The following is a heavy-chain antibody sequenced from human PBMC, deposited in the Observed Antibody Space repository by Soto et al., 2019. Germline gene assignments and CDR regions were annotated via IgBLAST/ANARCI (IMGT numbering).Heavy chain of an antibody. CDR3: AKGPKGVDGTSSGYTWFDP. D-gene: IGHD6-6*01. CDR2: MSYDGTTK. V-gene: IGHV3-30*18. Sequence: QVQLVESGGGVVQPGGSLRLSCAASGITFSTSTMHWVRQAPGKGLEWVAVMSYDGTTKFYADSVKGRFTISRDNSKNTLYMHVNSLRPEDTAMYYCAKGPKGVDGTSSGYTWFDPWGQGTLVTVSS. J-gene: IGHJ5*02. CDR1: GITFSTST.